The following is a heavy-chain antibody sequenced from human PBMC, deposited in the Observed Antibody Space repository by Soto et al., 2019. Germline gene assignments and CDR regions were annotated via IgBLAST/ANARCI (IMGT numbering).Heavy chain of an antibody. V-gene: IGHV4-59*01. D-gene: IGHD2-15*01. J-gene: IGHJ1*01. Sequence: QMQMQESGPRLVKPSETLSLTCTVSGPSITDSYWSWIRQPPEKGLEWIGYIYFSGVATYNPSLKSRATMSRDTSKNEFSLKLTSVTAADTAIYYCARGDSDLAVSEAAYWGQGTLVTVSS. CDR3: ARGDSDLAVSEAAY. CDR2: IYFSGVA. CDR1: GPSITDSY.